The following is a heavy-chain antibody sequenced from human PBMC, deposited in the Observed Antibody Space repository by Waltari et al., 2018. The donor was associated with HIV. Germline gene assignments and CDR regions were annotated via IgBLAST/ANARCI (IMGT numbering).Heavy chain of an antibody. J-gene: IGHJ4*02. CDR3: ARDRYYYARTGSPDY. CDR2: IYYSGSA. Sequence: QLQLQESGPGLVKPSETLSLTCTVSGGSITSSSYYWGGIRQPPGKGLEWIGNIYYSGSAYYNSSLKSRVTISVDMSKNQFSLKLNSVTAADTAVYYCARDRYYYARTGSPDYWGQGTLVTVSS. V-gene: IGHV4-39*02. CDR1: GGSITSSSYY. D-gene: IGHD3-22*01.